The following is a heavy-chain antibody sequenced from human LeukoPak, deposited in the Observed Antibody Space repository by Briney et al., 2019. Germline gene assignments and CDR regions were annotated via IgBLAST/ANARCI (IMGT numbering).Heavy chain of an antibody. Sequence: GGSLRLSCAASGFTFSSYAMHWVRQAPGKGLEWVAVISYDGSNKYYADSVKGRFTISRDNSKNTLYLQMNSLRAEDTAVYYCASGIAVATNANDAFDIWGQGTMVTVSS. CDR3: ASGIAVATNANDAFDI. D-gene: IGHD6-19*01. V-gene: IGHV3-30*04. J-gene: IGHJ3*02. CDR2: ISYDGSNK. CDR1: GFTFSSYA.